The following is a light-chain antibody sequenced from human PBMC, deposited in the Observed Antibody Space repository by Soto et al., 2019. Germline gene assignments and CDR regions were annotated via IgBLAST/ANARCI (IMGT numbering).Light chain of an antibody. CDR1: QSMGIY. CDR2: DAS. V-gene: IGKV3-11*01. J-gene: IGKJ2*01. CDR3: QQRYYRYT. Sequence: EIVLTQSPATLSLSPGERATLSCRASQSMGIYLAWYQQKPGQAPRLLIYDASKRVTGIPTRFSGSGSGTAFTLTINSLEPDDFAVYYCQQRYYRYTLGQGTRLEIK.